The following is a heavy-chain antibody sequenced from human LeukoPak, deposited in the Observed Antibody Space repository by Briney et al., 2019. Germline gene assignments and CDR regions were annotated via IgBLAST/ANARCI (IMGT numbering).Heavy chain of an antibody. D-gene: IGHD3-10*01. V-gene: IGHV1-69*06. CDR3: ARGPMVRGVIIGDAFDI. Sequence: SVKVSCKASGGIFSSYAISWVRQAPGQGLEWMGGIIPIIGTANYAQKFQGRVTITADKSTSTAYMELSSLRSEDTAVYYCARGPMVRGVIIGDAFDIWGQGTMVTVSS. CDR1: GGIFSSYA. J-gene: IGHJ3*02. CDR2: IIPIIGTA.